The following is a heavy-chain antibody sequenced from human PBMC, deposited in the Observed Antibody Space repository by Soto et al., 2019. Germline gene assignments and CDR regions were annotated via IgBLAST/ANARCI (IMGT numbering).Heavy chain of an antibody. CDR2: IHSSGST. CDR1: DXXXXXXXYY. D-gene: IGHD5-12*01. J-gene: IGHJ4*02. V-gene: IGHV4-61*01. Sequence: SETLSLTCTVSDXXXXXXXYYWTWIRQPPGKGLEWIGYIHSSGSTLYNPSLKSRVFISVDTSMNQFSLKLTSVTAADTALYFCARDSLALFDSWGQGTLVTVSS. CDR3: ARDSLALFDS.